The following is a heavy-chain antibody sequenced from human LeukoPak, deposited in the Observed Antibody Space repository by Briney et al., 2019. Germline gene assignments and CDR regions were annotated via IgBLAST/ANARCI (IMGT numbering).Heavy chain of an antibody. D-gene: IGHD5-24*01. CDR2: IGFDGSDK. Sequence: PGGSLRLSCAASGFSFSNFGIHWVRQAAGKGLEWVAFIGFDGSDKHYADSVKGRFTISRDDSKNTLYLQMDSLRSEDTAMYYCAKDRDNRNGYTLNYCGQGTLVTVSS. J-gene: IGHJ4*02. CDR1: GFSFSNFG. CDR3: AKDRDNRNGYTLNY. V-gene: IGHV3-30*02.